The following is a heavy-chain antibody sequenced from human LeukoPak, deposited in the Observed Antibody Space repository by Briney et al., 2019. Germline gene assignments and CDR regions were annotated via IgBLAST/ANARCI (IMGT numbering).Heavy chain of an antibody. V-gene: IGHV3-7*05. D-gene: IGHD1-1*01. CDR2: IKHDGGEK. J-gene: IGHJ3*02. Sequence: PGGSLRLSCAASGFTFSSYWMSWVRQPPGKGLEWVANIKHDGGEKYYVDSVKGRFSISRDYAKISVYLQMNSLRAEDTAVYYCARGPGRVATTATGSFDIWGQGTVVTVSS. CDR3: ARGPGRVATTATGSFDI. CDR1: GFTFSSYW.